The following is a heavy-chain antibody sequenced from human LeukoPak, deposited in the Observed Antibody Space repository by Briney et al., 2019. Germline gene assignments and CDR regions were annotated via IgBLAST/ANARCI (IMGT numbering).Heavy chain of an antibody. V-gene: IGHV1-46*01. CDR3: ARVICSGDRCYPPSAVDI. Sequence: ASVKVSCKASGGTFSSYAISWVRQAPGQGLEWMGIINPSGGSTSYAQKFQGRVTMTTDTSTTTAYMELRSLRSDDTAVYYCARVICSGDRCYPPSAVDIWGQGTMVTVSS. CDR1: GGTFSSYA. J-gene: IGHJ3*02. D-gene: IGHD2-15*01. CDR2: INPSGGST.